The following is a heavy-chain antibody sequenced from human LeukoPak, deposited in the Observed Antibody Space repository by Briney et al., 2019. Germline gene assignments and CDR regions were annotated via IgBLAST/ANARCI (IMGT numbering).Heavy chain of an antibody. J-gene: IGHJ4*02. CDR2: ISSSSTYI. V-gene: IGHV3-21*01. CDR3: VTDGADYYDSTGYPIYFDY. D-gene: IGHD3-22*01. CDR1: GFTFSNYN. Sequence: PGGSLRLSCAASGFTFSNYNMNWVRQAPGKWLEWVSCISSSSTYIYYADSVKGRFTIYRENDKNSLYLQMNSLRAEDTAVYYCVTDGADYYDSTGYPIYFDYWGQGTLVTVSS.